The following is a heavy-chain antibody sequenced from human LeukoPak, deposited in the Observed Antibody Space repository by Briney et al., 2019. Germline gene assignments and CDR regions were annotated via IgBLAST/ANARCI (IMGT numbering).Heavy chain of an antibody. D-gene: IGHD1-26*01. J-gene: IGHJ4*02. Sequence: PGGSLRLSCAASGFTFSSYSMNWVRQAPGKGLEWVSYISSSSSTIYYADSVKGRFTISRDNAKNSLYLQMNSLRAEDTAVYYCARDIDYANDGGSYSWGQGTLVTVSS. CDR1: GFTFSSYS. CDR3: ARDIDYANDGGSYS. V-gene: IGHV3-48*01. CDR2: ISSSSSTI.